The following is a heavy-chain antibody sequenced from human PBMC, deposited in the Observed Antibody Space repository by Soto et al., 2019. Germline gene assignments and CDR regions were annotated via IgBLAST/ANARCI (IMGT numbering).Heavy chain of an antibody. Sequence: GGSLRLSCAASGFTFSSYGMHWVRQAPGKGLEWVAVIWYDGSNKYYADSVKGRFTISRDNSKNTLYPQMNSLRAEDTAVYYCARDLYYSGGSCYSRYGMDFWGQGTTVTVSS. D-gene: IGHD2-15*01. J-gene: IGHJ6*02. CDR1: GFTFSSYG. CDR3: ARDLYYSGGSCYSRYGMDF. CDR2: IWYDGSNK. V-gene: IGHV3-33*01.